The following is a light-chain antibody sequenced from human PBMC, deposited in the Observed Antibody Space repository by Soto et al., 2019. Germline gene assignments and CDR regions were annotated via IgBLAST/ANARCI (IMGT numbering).Light chain of an antibody. CDR1: SSNIGINY. J-gene: IGLJ2*01. V-gene: IGLV1-47*01. CDR3: SAWDDSLSGYVV. CDR2: RND. Sequence: QSALTQPPSASGSPGQRVTISCSGSSSNIGINYVYWYQHLPGTAPKLLIYRNDQRPSGVPDRFSGSKSGTSASLAISGLRSEDEADYYCSAWDDSLSGYVVFGGGTKVTVL.